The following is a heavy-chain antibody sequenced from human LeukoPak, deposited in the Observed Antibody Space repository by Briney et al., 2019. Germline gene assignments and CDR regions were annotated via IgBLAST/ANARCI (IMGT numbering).Heavy chain of an antibody. CDR1: GFTFSSYG. CDR3: ARSVGYYDSSGTIDY. V-gene: IGHV3-33*01. Sequence: GGSLRLSCAASGFTFSSYGMHWVRQAPGKGLEWAAVVWYDGSKKYSADSVKGRITISRDDSKNTLYLQMNSLRAEDTAVYYCARSVGYYDSSGTIDYWGQGTLVTVSS. J-gene: IGHJ4*02. CDR2: VWYDGSKK. D-gene: IGHD3-22*01.